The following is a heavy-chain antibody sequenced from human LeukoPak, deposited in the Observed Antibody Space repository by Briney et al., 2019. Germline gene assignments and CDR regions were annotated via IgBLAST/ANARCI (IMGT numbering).Heavy chain of an antibody. CDR2: ISWNRGSI. CDR3: AKGPSYYFDY. CDR1: GFTFDDYA. V-gene: IGHV3-9*01. J-gene: IGHJ4*02. Sequence: GRSLRLSCAASGFTFDDYAMHWVRQAPGKGLEWVSGISWNRGSIGYADSVKGRFTISRDNAKNSLYLQMNSLRAEDTALYYCAKGPSYYFDYWGQGTLVTVSS.